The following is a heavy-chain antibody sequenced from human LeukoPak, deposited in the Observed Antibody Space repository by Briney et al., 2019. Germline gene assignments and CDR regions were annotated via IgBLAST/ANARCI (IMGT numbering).Heavy chain of an antibody. CDR1: GFTFSSYS. CDR2: ISSSSSTI. CDR3: ARDQPPYYDFWSGVNWFDP. J-gene: IGHJ5*02. D-gene: IGHD3-3*01. V-gene: IGHV3-48*04. Sequence: GGSLRLSCAASGFTFSSYSMNWVRQAPGKGLEWVSYISSSSSTIYYADSVKGRFTISRDNAKNSLYLQMNSMRAEDTAVYYCARDQPPYYDFWSGVNWFDPWGQGTLVTVSS.